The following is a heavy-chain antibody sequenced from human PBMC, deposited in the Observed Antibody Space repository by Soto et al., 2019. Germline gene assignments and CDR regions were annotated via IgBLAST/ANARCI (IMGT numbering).Heavy chain of an antibody. D-gene: IGHD3-3*01. CDR3: ARDGHDFWSGYPTKEPYYYMDV. V-gene: IGHV6-1*01. CDR2: TYYRSKWSN. J-gene: IGHJ6*03. Sequence: KQSQTLSLTCAISRDSVSSNSAAWNWLRQSPSRGLEWLGRTYYRSKWSNDYPLSVKKRITINPDTSKNQFCLELNSVTPDDTAVYYCARDGHDFWSGYPTKEPYYYMDVWGKGTTVTVSS. CDR1: RDSVSSNSAA.